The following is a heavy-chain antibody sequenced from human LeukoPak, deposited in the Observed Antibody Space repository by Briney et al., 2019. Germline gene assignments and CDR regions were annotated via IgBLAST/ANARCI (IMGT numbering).Heavy chain of an antibody. Sequence: GASVKVSCKASGYTFTGYYMHWVRQAPGQGLEWMGRINPNSGGTNYAQKFQGRVTMTRDTSISTAYMELSRLRSDDTAVYYCARDSTVPVAGIYYYYYYGMDVWGQGTTVTVSS. D-gene: IGHD6-19*01. V-gene: IGHV1-2*06. J-gene: IGHJ6*02. CDR2: INPNSGGT. CDR1: GYTFTGYY. CDR3: ARDSTVPVAGIYYYYYYGMDV.